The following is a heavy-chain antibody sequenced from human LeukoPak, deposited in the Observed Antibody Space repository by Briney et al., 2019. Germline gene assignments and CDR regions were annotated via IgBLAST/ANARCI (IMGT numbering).Heavy chain of an antibody. J-gene: IGHJ6*03. CDR2: ISSSSSYI. D-gene: IGHD6-25*01. Sequence: GGSLRLSCAAPGFTFSSYSMNWVRQAPGKGLEWVSSISSSSSYIYYADSVKGRFTISRDNAKNSLYLQMNSLRAEDTAVYYCARDAATGTYYYYMDVWGKGTTVTISS. V-gene: IGHV3-21*01. CDR1: GFTFSSYS. CDR3: ARDAATGTYYYYMDV.